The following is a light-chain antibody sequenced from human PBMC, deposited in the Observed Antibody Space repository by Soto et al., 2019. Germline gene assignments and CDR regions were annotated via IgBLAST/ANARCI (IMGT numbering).Light chain of an antibody. V-gene: IGKV1-5*03. CDR1: QSISSW. Sequence: DIQSTQSPSILSAFLLDRVSITCRASQSISSWLAWYQRKPGKAPNLLIHKASHLESGVPSRFSGSGSGTEFTLTISSLQPGDFATYYCQHYHTYPWTFGQGTKVDIK. CDR2: KAS. J-gene: IGKJ1*01. CDR3: QHYHTYPWT.